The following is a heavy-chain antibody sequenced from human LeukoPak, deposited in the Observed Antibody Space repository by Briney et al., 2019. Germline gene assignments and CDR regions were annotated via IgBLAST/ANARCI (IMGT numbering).Heavy chain of an antibody. V-gene: IGHV4-59*05. CDR1: GDSLKNYY. CDR2: VDYSGTT. D-gene: IGHD2-15*01. CDR3: ARLNPVGQDCTGANCYTLYFFDY. Sequence: SETLSLTCTVSGDSLKNYYWSWIRQPPGKGLEWIGSVDYSGTTYYNPSLKSRVTISADTSKNQFSLNLASVTAADTTVYYCARLNPVGQDCTGANCYTLYFFDYWGQGSLVTVSS. J-gene: IGHJ4*02.